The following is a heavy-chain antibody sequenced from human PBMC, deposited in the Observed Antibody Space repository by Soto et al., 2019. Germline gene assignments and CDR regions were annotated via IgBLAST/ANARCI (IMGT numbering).Heavy chain of an antibody. Sequence: SETLSLTCAVYGGSFSGYYWSWIRQPPGKGLEWVGEINHSGSTNYNPSLKSRVTISVDTSKNQFSLKLSSVTAADTAVYYCARAPAWYSSGLDDAFDIWGQGTMVTVSS. CDR3: ARAPAWYSSGLDDAFDI. D-gene: IGHD6-19*01. J-gene: IGHJ3*02. CDR2: INHSGST. CDR1: GGSFSGYY. V-gene: IGHV4-34*01.